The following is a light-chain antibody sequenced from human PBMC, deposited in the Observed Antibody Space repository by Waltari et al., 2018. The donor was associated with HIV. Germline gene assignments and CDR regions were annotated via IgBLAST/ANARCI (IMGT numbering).Light chain of an antibody. Sequence: SYDLTQSPSVSVSPGQTASIACSGIELRNKYACWYQHKPGQSPVLVIYQDAKRPPGIPERFSGSNSGNTATLTISGTQAMDEADYYCQAWDTSSVLFGGGTKLTVL. J-gene: IGLJ3*02. CDR2: QDA. CDR1: ELRNKY. CDR3: QAWDTSSVL. V-gene: IGLV3-1*01.